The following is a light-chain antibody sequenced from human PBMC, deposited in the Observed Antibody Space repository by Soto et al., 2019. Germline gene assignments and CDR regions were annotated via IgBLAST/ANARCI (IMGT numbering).Light chain of an antibody. V-gene: IGKV3-20*01. CDR1: QTISGSY. J-gene: IGKJ1*01. CDR3: QPYGSSRT. Sequence: ETVLTQSPGTLSLSPGERATLSCRASQTISGSYLAWYQQKPGQAPRLLIYGASSRATGIPDRFSGSGSGTDFPLTISRLEPEAFAVYYCQPYGSSRTFGQGTKVEIK. CDR2: GAS.